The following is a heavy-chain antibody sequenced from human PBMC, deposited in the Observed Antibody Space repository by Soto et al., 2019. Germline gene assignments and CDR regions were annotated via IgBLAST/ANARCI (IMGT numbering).Heavy chain of an antibody. V-gene: IGHV4-59*13. CDR3: ARAATVVTPFDY. CDR2: IYYSGST. Sequence: SETLSLTCTLSGGSISSYYWSWIRQPPGTGLEWIGYIYYSGSTNYNPSLTSRVTISVDTSKNQFSLKLSSVTAADTAVYYCARAATVVTPFDYWGQGTLVTVSS. D-gene: IGHD4-17*01. J-gene: IGHJ4*02. CDR1: GGSISSYY.